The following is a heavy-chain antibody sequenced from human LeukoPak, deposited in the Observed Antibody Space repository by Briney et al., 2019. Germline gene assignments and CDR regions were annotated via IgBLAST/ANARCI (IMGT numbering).Heavy chain of an antibody. CDR1: GFTFSSYA. CDR3: AKDMKQIQQWLAPGDY. V-gene: IGHV3-23*01. Sequence: GGSLRLSCAASGFTFSSYAMSWVRQAPGKGLEWVSAISGSGGSTYYADSVKGRFTISRDNSKNTLYLQMNSLRAEDTAVYYCAKDMKQIQQWLAPGDYWGQGTLVTVSS. D-gene: IGHD6-19*01. J-gene: IGHJ4*02. CDR2: ISGSGGST.